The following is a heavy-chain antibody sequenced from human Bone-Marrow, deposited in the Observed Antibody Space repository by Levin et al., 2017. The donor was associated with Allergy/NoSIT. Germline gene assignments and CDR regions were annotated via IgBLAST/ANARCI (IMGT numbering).Heavy chain of an antibody. D-gene: IGHD5-18*01. V-gene: IGHV1-69*01. CDR3: ASGIPGYSYIFDP. CDR2: IIPIFGTP. CDR1: GGTFTSYA. J-gene: IGHJ5*02. Sequence: KPGESLKISCKASGGTFTSYAISWVRQAPGQGLEWMGIIPIFGTPNYAQKFQGRVTITADESTGTAHMEMSSLISEDTAVYYCASGIPGYSYIFDPWGQGTLVTVSS.